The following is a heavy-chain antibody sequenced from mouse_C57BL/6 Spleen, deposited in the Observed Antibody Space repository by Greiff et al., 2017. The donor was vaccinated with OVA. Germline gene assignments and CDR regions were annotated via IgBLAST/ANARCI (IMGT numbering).Heavy chain of an antibody. CDR3: ARDGYYGAMDY. V-gene: IGHV5-16*01. CDR1: GFTFSDYY. CDR2: INYDGSST. D-gene: IGHD2-3*01. J-gene: IGHJ4*01. Sequence: EVMLVESEGGLVQPGSSMKLSCTASGFTFSDYYMAWVRQVPEKGLEWVANINYDGSSTYYLDSLKSRFIISRDNAKNILYLQMSSLKSEDTATYYCARDGYYGAMDYWGQGTSVTVSS.